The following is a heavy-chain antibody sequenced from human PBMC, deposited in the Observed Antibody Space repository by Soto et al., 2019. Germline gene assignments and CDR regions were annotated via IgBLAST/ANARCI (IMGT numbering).Heavy chain of an antibody. Sequence: HLVESGGGLVKPGGSLRLSCAASGFTFSNAWMSWVRQAPGKGLEWVGRIKGEADGGTTDYAAPVKGRITISRDHSKDKLYLQMNSMKTEDTAVYYCTTGLSNGYYNFDYWGQGTPVTVSS. J-gene: IGHJ4*02. CDR1: GFTFSNAW. CDR3: TTGLSNGYYNFDY. V-gene: IGHV3-15*01. D-gene: IGHD3-22*01. CDR2: IKGEADGGTT.